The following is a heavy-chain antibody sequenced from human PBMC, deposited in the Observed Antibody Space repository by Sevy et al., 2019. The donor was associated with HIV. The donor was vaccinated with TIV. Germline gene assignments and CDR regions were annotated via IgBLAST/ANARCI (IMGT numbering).Heavy chain of an antibody. J-gene: IGHJ6*02. D-gene: IGHD1-1*01. CDR3: EGTADIWGV. CDR1: GYTFTAFY. V-gene: IGHV1-2*05. Sequence: ASVKVSCKTSGYTFTAFYMHWVRQAPGQGLEWVGRINTYSGGTNYAQKFQGRVTMTRDTSTSTAYMELNGLMSDGTGGYYWEGTADIWGVWGQGTTVTVSS. CDR2: INTYSGGT.